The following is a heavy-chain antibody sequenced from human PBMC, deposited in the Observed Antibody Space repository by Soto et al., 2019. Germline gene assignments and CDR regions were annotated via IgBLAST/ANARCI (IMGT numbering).Heavy chain of an antibody. CDR3: ARTGVVRGVIITTDTTRNWFDP. J-gene: IGHJ5*02. Sequence: ASVKVSCKASGYTFTSYYMHWVRQAPGQGLEWMGIINPSGGSTSYAQKFQGRVTMTRDTSKNQFSLKLSSVTAADTAVYYCARTGVVRGVIITTDTTRNWFDPWGQGTLVTVSS. CDR1: GYTFTSYY. D-gene: IGHD3-10*01. CDR2: INPSGGST. V-gene: IGHV1-46*01.